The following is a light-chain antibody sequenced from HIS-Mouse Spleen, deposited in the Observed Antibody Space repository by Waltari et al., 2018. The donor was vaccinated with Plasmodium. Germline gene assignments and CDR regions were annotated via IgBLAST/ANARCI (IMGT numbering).Light chain of an antibody. J-gene: IGLJ3*02. CDR2: EGS. CDR1: SSDVGSYNL. CDR3: CSYAGSSTWV. Sequence: QSALTQPASVSGSPGQSITISCTGTSSDVGSYNLVSWYQQHPGKAPKLMIYEGSKRPSGVSKRCSGSKSGNTASLTSSGLQAEDEADYYCCSYAGSSTWVFGGGTKLTVL. V-gene: IGLV2-23*01.